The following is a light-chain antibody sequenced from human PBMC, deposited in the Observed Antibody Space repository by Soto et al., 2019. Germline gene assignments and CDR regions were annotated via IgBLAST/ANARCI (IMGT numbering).Light chain of an antibody. CDR1: SSDVGGYNY. CDR3: SSYTSSTIPSYV. J-gene: IGLJ1*01. V-gene: IGLV2-14*01. Sequence: QSALTQPASVSGSPGQSITISCTGTSSDVGGYNYVSWYQQHPGKAPTLMIYEVSTRPSGVSNRCSGSKSGNTASLTISGLQAEDEADYYCSSYTSSTIPSYVFGTGTKVTVL. CDR2: EVS.